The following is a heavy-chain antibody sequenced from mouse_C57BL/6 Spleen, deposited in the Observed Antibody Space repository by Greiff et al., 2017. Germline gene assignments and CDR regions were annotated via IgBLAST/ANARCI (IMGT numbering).Heavy chain of an antibody. D-gene: IGHD1-1*01. Sequence: EVKLQESGPGMVKPSQSLSLTCTVTGYSITSGYDWHWIRHFPGNKLEWMGYISYSGSTNYNPSPKSLISITQDTSKNHFFLKLNPVTTEDTATYDCASGPGSSCFDYWGQGTTLTVSS. CDR2: ISYSGST. V-gene: IGHV3-1*01. CDR3: ASGPGSSCFDY. J-gene: IGHJ2*01. CDR1: GYSITSGYD.